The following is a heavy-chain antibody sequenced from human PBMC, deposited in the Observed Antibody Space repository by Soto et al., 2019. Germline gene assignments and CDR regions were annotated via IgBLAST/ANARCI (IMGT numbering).Heavy chain of an antibody. Sequence: GGSLRLSCVAYGFSFSSYSMVWVRQAPGKGLEWISYIFVTGTTIYYADSVKGRFTVSRDNTKNSLFLLMNSLRAEDTAVYYCARDADWAFDYWGQGTLVTVSS. D-gene: IGHD3-9*01. V-gene: IGHV3-48*03. CDR2: IFVTGTTI. J-gene: IGHJ4*02. CDR1: GFSFSSYS. CDR3: ARDADWAFDY.